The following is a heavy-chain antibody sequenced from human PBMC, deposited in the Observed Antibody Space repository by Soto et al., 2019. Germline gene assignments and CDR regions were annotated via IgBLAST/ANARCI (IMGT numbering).Heavy chain of an antibody. D-gene: IGHD3-10*01. J-gene: IGHJ6*03. CDR3: AKVGNYYGSGSYLGSINYYYYYMDV. V-gene: IGHV3-23*01. CDR1: GFTFSSYA. Sequence: GGSLRLSCAASGFTFSSYAMSWVRQAPGKGLEWVSAISGSGGSTYYADSVKGRFTISRDNSKNTLYLQMNSLRAEDTAVYYCAKVGNYYGSGSYLGSINYYYYYMDVWGKGTTVTVSS. CDR2: ISGSGGST.